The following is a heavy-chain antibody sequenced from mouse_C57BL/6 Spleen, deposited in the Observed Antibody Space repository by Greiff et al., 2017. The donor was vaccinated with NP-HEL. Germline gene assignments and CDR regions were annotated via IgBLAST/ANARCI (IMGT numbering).Heavy chain of an antibody. CDR1: GFTFSSYA. V-gene: IGHV5-4*01. Sequence: EVQLVESGGGLVKPGGSLKLSCAASGFTFSSYAMSWVRQTPEKRLEWVATISDGGSYTYYPDNVKGRFTISRDNAKNNLYLQMSHLKSEDTAMYYCARDVGEYFDVWGTGTTVTVSS. CDR3: ARDVGEYFDV. J-gene: IGHJ1*03. D-gene: IGHD4-1*01. CDR2: ISDGGSYT.